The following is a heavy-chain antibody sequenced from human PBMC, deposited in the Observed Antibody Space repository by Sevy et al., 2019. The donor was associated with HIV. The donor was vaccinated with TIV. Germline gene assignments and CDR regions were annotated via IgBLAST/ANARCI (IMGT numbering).Heavy chain of an antibody. V-gene: IGHV3-72*01. CDR2: TRNNAYSYTT. CDR1: GFTFSDHY. J-gene: IGHJ4*02. D-gene: IGHD6-13*01. CDR3: ATHAGIAAAGRVFDY. Sequence: GGSLRLSCAASGFTFSDHYMEWVRPAPGKGLEWVGRTRNNAYSYTTEYAASVKGRFTISRDDSKNSLYLQMNSLKTEDTAVYYCATHAGIAAAGRVFDYWGQGSLVTVSS.